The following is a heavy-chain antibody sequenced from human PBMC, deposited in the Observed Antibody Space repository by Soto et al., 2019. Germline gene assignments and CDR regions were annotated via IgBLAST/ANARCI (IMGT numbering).Heavy chain of an antibody. CDR1: GFTFSNAW. V-gene: IGHV3-15*01. CDR3: TTDPPYSSSYSNFDY. CDR2: IKSKTDGGTT. Sequence: GGSLRLSCAASGFTFSNAWMSWVRQAPGKGLEWVGRIKSKTDGGTTDYAAPVKGRFTISRDDSKNTLYLQMNSLKTEDTAVYYCTTDPPYSSSYSNFDYWGQGTLVTVSS. D-gene: IGHD6-6*01. J-gene: IGHJ4*02.